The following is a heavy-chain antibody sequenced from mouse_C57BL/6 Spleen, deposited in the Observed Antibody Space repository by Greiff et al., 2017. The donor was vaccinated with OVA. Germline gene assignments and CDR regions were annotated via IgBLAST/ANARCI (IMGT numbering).Heavy chain of an antibody. V-gene: IGHV1-74*01. CDR1: YYTFTSYW. J-gene: IGHJ2*01. CDR2: FPPSDSDT. Sequence: VQLQQPGAELVKPGASVKVSCKASYYTFTSYWMHWVKQRPGQGLEWIGTFPPSDSDTNYNQKFKGKATLTVDKSSSTAYMQLSSLTSEDSAVYYCAILDGYDYWGQGTTLTVSS. D-gene: IGHD1-1*01. CDR3: AILDGYDY.